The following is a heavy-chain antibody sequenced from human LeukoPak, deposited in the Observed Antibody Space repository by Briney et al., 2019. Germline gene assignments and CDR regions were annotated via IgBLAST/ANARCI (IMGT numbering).Heavy chain of an antibody. D-gene: IGHD2/OR15-2a*01. J-gene: IGHJ6*02. CDR3: AITLPEDYLPPYGMDV. CDR2: FDPEDGET. Sequence: GASVKVSCKVSGYTLTELSMHWVRQAPGKGLEWMGGFDPEDGETIYAQKFQGRVTMTEDTSTDTAYMELSSLRSEDTAVYYCAITLPEDYLPPYGMDVWGQGTTVTVSS. CDR1: GYTLTELS. V-gene: IGHV1-24*01.